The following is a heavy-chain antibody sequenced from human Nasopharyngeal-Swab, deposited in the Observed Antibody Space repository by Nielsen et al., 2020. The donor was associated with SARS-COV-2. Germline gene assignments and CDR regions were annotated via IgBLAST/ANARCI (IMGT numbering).Heavy chain of an antibody. CDR3: ARRLVWFGEAHYYYYGMDV. D-gene: IGHD3-10*01. V-gene: IGHV3-74*01. Sequence: GESLKISCAASGFSFRSYWMHWVRQAPGKGLVLVSCINSDGTTTRYADSVKGRFTVSRDNAKNTLYLEMNSLRADDTAVYYCARRLVWFGEAHYYYYGMDVWGQGTTVTVSS. CDR1: GFSFRSYW. J-gene: IGHJ6*02. CDR2: INSDGTTT.